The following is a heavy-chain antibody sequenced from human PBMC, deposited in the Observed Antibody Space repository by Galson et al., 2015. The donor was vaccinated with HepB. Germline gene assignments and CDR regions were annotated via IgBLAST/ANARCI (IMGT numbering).Heavy chain of an antibody. Sequence: SLRLSCAASGFTFSIEAMNWVRQAPAKGLEFVAATSYDGETKYYADSGRGRFTISRGNSKNTLYQQMNSLRVEDTALYYCAKDWGLGVWGQGTTVTVSS. CDR3: AKDWGLGV. CDR1: GFTFSIEA. V-gene: IGHV3-30-3*02. J-gene: IGHJ6*02. D-gene: IGHD3-16*01. CDR2: TSYDGETK.